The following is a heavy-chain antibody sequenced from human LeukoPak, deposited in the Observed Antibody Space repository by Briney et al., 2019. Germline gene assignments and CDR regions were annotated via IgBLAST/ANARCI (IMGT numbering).Heavy chain of an antibody. Sequence: GGFLRLSCTASGFTFGEYAMSWVRQAPGKGLEWVGFIRSKAYGGTTEYAASVKGRFTISRDDSKSIAYLQMNSLKTEDTAVYYCTREVEYFQHWGQGTLVTVSS. CDR2: IRSKAYGGTT. CDR1: GFTFGEYA. V-gene: IGHV3-49*04. J-gene: IGHJ1*01. CDR3: TREVEYFQH.